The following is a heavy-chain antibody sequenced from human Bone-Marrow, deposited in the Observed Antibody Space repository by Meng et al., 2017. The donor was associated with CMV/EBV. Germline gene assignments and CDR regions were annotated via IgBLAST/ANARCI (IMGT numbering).Heavy chain of an antibody. Sequence: ASVKVSCKASGYTFTSYVISWVRQAPGQGLEWMGWISAYNGNTNYAQKLQGRVTMTTDTSTSTAYLELRSLRADDAAVYYCARSCDIVVVPAGCTPGGMDVWGQGTTVTVSS. J-gene: IGHJ6*02. CDR3: ARSCDIVVVPAGCTPGGMDV. V-gene: IGHV1-18*01. CDR2: ISAYNGNT. CDR1: GYTFTSYV. D-gene: IGHD2-2*01.